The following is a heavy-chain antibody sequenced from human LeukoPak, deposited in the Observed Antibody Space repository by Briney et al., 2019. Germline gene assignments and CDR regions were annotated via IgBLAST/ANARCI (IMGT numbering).Heavy chain of an antibody. J-gene: IGHJ4*02. Sequence: PSESLSLTCTASGGSISSYYWSWIRQPPGKGLEWIGYIYYSGSTNYNPSLKSRVTISVDTSKNQFPLKLSSVTAADTAVYYCAVLGYCSGGSCYPYWGQGTLVTVSS. D-gene: IGHD2-15*01. V-gene: IGHV4-59*01. CDR3: AVLGYCSGGSCYPY. CDR2: IYYSGST. CDR1: GGSISSYY.